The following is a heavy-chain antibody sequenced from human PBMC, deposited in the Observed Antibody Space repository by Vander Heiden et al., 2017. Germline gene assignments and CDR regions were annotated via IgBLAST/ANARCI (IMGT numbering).Heavy chain of an antibody. CDR2: ISGSGGST. D-gene: IGHD1-26*01. CDR1: GFTFSRYA. V-gene: IGHV3-23*01. Sequence: EVQLLESGGGLVQPGGSLRLSCAASGFTFSRYAMSWVRQAPGKGLEWVSAISGSGGSTYYADSVKGRFTISRDNSKNTLYLQMNSLRAEDTALYYCAKRIVGVPYYFDYWGQGTLVTVSS. J-gene: IGHJ4*02. CDR3: AKRIVGVPYYFDY.